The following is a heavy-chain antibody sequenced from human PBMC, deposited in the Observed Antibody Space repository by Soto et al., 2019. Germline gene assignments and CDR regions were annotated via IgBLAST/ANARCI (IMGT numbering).Heavy chain of an antibody. Sequence: SETLSLTCAVSGDSITSRNWWSWVRQAPGKGLEWIGEIYHSGASAYNPSLKSRTTMSVDPSNNHFSLKLTSVTAADTAVYFCVRDLGTGTDYWGRGTLVTVSS. CDR3: VRDLGTGTDY. D-gene: IGHD1-1*01. CDR2: IYHSGAS. V-gene: IGHV4-4*02. J-gene: IGHJ4*02. CDR1: GDSITSRNW.